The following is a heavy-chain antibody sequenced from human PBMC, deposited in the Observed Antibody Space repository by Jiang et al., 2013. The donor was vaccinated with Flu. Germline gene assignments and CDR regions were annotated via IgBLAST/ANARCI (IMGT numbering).Heavy chain of an antibody. J-gene: IGHJ4*02. V-gene: IGHV3-48*03. D-gene: IGHD5-12*01. CDR2: ISSGGDVK. CDR3: ARDLTGYALSEDY. CDR1: GFTFRSYE. Sequence: QLVESGGDFLQPGGSLRLSCAASGFTFRSYEMNWVRQAPGKGLEWVSYISSGGDVKYYADSVKGRFTISRDDAKNSLFLQMNSLRAEDTATYYCARDLTGYALSEDYWGQGTLVTVSS.